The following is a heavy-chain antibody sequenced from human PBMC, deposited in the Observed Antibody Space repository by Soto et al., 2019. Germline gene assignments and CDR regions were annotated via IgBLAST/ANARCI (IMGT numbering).Heavy chain of an antibody. CDR2: IYWDDDK. D-gene: IGHD6-19*01. Sequence: QITLKESGPTLVKPTQTLTLTCTFSGFSLSSTRMAVGWIRQPPGKALEWLALIYWDDDKRYSPFLKSRLTITKHTSKNQVVLTMSNMDPVDTARYYCAHNVVPGLGYYFDYWGQATLATVSS. V-gene: IGHV2-5*02. J-gene: IGHJ4*02. CDR3: AHNVVPGLGYYFDY. CDR1: GFSLSSTRMA.